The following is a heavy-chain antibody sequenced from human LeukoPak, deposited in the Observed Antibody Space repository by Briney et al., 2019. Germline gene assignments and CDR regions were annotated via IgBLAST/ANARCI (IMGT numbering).Heavy chain of an antibody. V-gene: IGHV4-34*01. CDR3: ARLGTENYGSGSYYNETADY. CDR2: INHSGST. Sequence: PSETLSLTCAVYGGSFSGYYWSWIRQPPGKGLEWIGEINHSGSTNYNPSLKSRVTISVDTSKNQFSLKLSSVTAADTAVSYCARLGTENYGSGSYYNETADYWGQGTLVTVSS. D-gene: IGHD3-10*01. CDR1: GGSFSGYY. J-gene: IGHJ4*02.